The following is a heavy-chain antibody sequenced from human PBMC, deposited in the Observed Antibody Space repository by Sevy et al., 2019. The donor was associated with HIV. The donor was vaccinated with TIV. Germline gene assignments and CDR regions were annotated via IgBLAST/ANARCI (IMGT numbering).Heavy chain of an antibody. V-gene: IGHV3-9*01. CDR3: AKTTNPYCCGGSCYPTPFDY. Sequence: GGSLRLSCAASGFTFDDYAMHWVRQAPGKGLEWVSGISWNSGSIGYADSVKGRFTISRDNAKNSLYLQMNSLRAEDTALYYSAKTTNPYCCGGSCYPTPFDYWGQGTLVTVSS. D-gene: IGHD2-15*01. J-gene: IGHJ4*02. CDR2: ISWNSGSI. CDR1: GFTFDDYA.